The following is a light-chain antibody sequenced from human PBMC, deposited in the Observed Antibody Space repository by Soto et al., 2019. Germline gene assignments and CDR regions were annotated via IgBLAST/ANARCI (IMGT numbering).Light chain of an antibody. CDR3: MQGTHWPYT. CDR1: QSLVHSGGNTY. Sequence: DAVLTQSPLSLPVTLGQPASISCSSSQSLVHSGGNTYLNWFQQRPGQSPRRLIYKVSERDSGVPDRFSGRASGTDFTLEISRLESEDVGVYYCMQGTHWPYTFGQGTKLEIK. CDR2: KVS. V-gene: IGKV2-30*02. J-gene: IGKJ2*01.